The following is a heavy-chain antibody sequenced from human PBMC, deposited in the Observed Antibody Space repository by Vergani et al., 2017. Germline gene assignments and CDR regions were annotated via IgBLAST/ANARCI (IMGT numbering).Heavy chain of an antibody. CDR1: GGTFSSYA. J-gene: IGHJ4*02. CDR2: IIPILGIA. Sequence: QVQLVQSGAEVKKPGASVKVSCKASGGTFSSYAISWVRHAPGQGLEWMGRIIPILGIANYAQKFQGRVTMTADKSTSTAYMELSSLGSEDTAVYYCARGGTRSWYEYYFDYWGQGTLVTVSS. V-gene: IGHV1-69*04. D-gene: IGHD6-13*01. CDR3: ARGGTRSWYEYYFDY.